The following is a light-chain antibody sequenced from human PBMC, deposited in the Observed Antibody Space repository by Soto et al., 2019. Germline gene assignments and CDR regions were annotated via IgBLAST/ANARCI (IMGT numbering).Light chain of an antibody. J-gene: IGKJ2*01. CDR3: QEYNIWPYT. CDR1: QTIGRN. CDR2: GAS. V-gene: IGKV3D-15*01. Sequence: EIVMTQSPATLSLSPGERATLSCRASQTIGRNLAWYQQKPGQAPRLLIYGASTRATGIPPRFSGSGSGIEFTLTISSLQSEDFAVYFCQEYNIWPYTFGQGTKLAIK.